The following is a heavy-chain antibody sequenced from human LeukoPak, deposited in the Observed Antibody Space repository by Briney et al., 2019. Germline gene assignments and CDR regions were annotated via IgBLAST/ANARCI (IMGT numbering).Heavy chain of an antibody. CDR2: ISSSSSTI. V-gene: IGHV3-48*01. J-gene: IGHJ5*02. CDR1: GFTFSSYS. D-gene: IGHD3-3*01. Sequence: PGGSLRLSCAASGFTFSSYSMTWVRQAPGKGLEWVSYISSSSSTIYYADSVKGRFTISRDNAKNSLYLQMNSLRAEDTAVYYCARDPRRFLEWLSANWFDPWGQGTLVTVSS. CDR3: ARDPRRFLEWLSANWFDP.